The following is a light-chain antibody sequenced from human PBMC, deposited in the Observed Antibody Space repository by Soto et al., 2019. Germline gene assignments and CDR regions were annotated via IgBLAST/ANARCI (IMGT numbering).Light chain of an antibody. J-gene: IGKJ1*01. Sequence: ILLTLSPDTLSLSPGERATLSFITSQSVTNYIAWYQQRPGQATRLLIYDASNRASGVPARFSGSGSGTDSTPTTRRLEPEDFAAYYCQDYTGSHRTFGQG. CDR3: QDYTGSHRT. V-gene: IGKV3-11*01. CDR2: DAS. CDR1: QSVTNY.